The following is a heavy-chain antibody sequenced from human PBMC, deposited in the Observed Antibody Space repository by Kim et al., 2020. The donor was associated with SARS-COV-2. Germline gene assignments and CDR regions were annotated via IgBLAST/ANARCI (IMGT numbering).Heavy chain of an antibody. D-gene: IGHD3-10*01. Sequence: YADSVKGRITSSRDNSKNALYLQMNSLRAEDTAVYYCAKDLRLRFGEKDYWGQGTLVTVSS. CDR3: AKDLRLRFGEKDY. J-gene: IGHJ4*02. V-gene: IGHV3-23*01.